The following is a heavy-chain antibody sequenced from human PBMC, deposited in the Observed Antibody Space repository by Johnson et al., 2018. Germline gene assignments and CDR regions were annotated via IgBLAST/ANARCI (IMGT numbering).Heavy chain of an antibody. V-gene: IGHV3-33*01. D-gene: IGHD1-26*01. CDR3: ARDQSGSYYEYFQH. CDR2: IWYDGSEK. Sequence: QVQLVESGGGVVQXGRSLRLSCAASGFTFSTYGMHWVRQAPGKGLEWVAVIWYDGSEKYYAASVKGRFTISRDNSKNTLYLQMNSLRAEDTAVYYCARDQSGSYYEYFQHWGQGTLVTVSS. CDR1: GFTFSTYG. J-gene: IGHJ1*01.